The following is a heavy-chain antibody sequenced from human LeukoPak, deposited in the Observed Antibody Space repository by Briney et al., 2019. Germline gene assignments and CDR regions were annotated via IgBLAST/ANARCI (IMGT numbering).Heavy chain of an antibody. CDR1: GGSISSSSYY. Sequence: PSETLSLTCTVSGGSISSSSYYWGWIRQPPGKGLEWIGSIYCSGSTYYNPSLKSRVTISVDTSKNQFSLKLSSVTAADTAVYYCASSRPYYYGSGSTFDYWGQGTLVTVSS. D-gene: IGHD3-10*01. CDR2: IYCSGST. J-gene: IGHJ4*02. CDR3: ASSRPYYYGSGSTFDY. V-gene: IGHV4-39*07.